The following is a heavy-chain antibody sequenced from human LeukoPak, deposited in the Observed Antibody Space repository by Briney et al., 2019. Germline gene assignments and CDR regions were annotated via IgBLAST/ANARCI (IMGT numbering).Heavy chain of an antibody. V-gene: IGHV4-59*08. CDR3: ARLYQLPTSYYFDY. CDR2: IYYSGST. Sequence: LSETLSLTCTVSGGSISSYYWSWIRQPPGKGLEWIGYIYYSGSTNYNPSLKSRVTISVDTSKNQFSLKLSSVTAADTAVYYCARLYQLPTSYYFDYWGQGTLVTVSS. D-gene: IGHD2-2*01. CDR1: GGSISSYY. J-gene: IGHJ4*02.